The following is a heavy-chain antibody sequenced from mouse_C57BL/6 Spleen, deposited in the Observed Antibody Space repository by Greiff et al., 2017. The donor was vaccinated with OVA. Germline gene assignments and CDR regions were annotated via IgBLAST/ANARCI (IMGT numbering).Heavy chain of an antibody. CDR2: IYPSDSET. J-gene: IGHJ4*01. CDR1: GYTFTSYW. V-gene: IGHV1-61*01. CDR3: ARSGGYYYAMDY. Sequence: QVQLQQPGAELVRPGSSVKLSCKASGYTFTSYWMDWVKQRPGQGLEWIGNIYPSDSETHYNQKFKDKATLTVDKSSSTAYMQLSSLTSEDSAVYCCARSGGYYYAMDYWGQGTSVTVSS.